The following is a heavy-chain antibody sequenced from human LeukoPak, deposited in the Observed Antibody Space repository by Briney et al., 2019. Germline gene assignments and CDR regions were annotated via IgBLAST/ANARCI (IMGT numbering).Heavy chain of an antibody. CDR1: GGSISTYY. CDR3: ARPITGNNWFDP. D-gene: IGHD5-24*01. Sequence: SETLSLTCTVSGGSISTYYWSWIRQPPGKGLEWIGYIYYTGSTSYNPSLKSRVTMSLDASKNQFSLELNSVTPADTAVYYCARPITGNNWFDPWGQGTLVTVSS. J-gene: IGHJ5*02. CDR2: IYYTGST. V-gene: IGHV4-59*01.